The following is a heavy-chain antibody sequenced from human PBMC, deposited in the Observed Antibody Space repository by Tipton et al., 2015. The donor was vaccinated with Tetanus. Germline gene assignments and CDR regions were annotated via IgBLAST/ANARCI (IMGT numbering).Heavy chain of an antibody. V-gene: IGHV3-30-3*01. J-gene: IGHJ4*02. CDR2: ISYDGSNK. Sequence: LSLTCAASGFTFRSYTMHWVRQTPGKGLEWVAVISYDGSNKNYAESVRGRFTISRDNSKNTQYLLMNSLRPEDTAMYFCARGLQWGKYLDYWGQGTLVTVSS. D-gene: IGHD3-16*01. CDR3: ARGLQWGKYLDY. CDR1: GFTFRSYT.